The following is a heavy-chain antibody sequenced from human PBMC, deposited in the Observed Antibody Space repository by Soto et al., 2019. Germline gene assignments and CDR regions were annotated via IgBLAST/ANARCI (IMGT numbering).Heavy chain of an antibody. D-gene: IGHD4-17*01. Sequence: SETLSLTCTVSGGPFSSGGYYWSWIRQEPGKGLEWIGYIYQNGDTSYNPSLRSRVTISADTSKTQFSLKLSSVTAADTAVYYCARGDSTVSSVFDYWGQGMLVTVSS. V-gene: IGHV4-31*03. J-gene: IGHJ4*02. CDR3: ARGDSTVSSVFDY. CDR2: IYQNGDT. CDR1: GGPFSSGGYY.